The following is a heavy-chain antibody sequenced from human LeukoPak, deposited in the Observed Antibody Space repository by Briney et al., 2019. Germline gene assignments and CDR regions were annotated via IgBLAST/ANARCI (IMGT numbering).Heavy chain of an antibody. CDR3: ARESFTGLGSLAY. Sequence: NPGGSLRLSCAASGFTFSSYGMHWVRQAPGQGLEWLAIISPSGTSTAYAQKFQGRVTVTGDTSTSTVYMELSSLKSEDTAVYYCARESFTGLGSLAYWGQGTLVTVSS. V-gene: IGHV1-46*01. CDR2: ISPSGTST. D-gene: IGHD1-14*01. J-gene: IGHJ4*02. CDR1: GFTFSSYG.